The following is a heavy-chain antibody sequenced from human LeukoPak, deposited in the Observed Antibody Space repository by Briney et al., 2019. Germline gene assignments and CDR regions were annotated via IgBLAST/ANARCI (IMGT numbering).Heavy chain of an antibody. CDR1: GASFSGYY. Sequence: SETLSLTCAVYGASFSGYYWIWIRQPPGKGLEWIGEINHSGSTNYKPSLKSRVTISVDTSKNQFSLKLSSVTAADTAVYYCARGSNYYDSSGYYPFDYWGQGTLVTVSS. V-gene: IGHV4-34*01. D-gene: IGHD3-22*01. J-gene: IGHJ4*02. CDR2: INHSGST. CDR3: ARGSNYYDSSGYYPFDY.